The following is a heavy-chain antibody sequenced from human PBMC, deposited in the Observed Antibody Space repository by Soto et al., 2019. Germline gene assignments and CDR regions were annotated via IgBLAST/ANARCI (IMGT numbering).Heavy chain of an antibody. J-gene: IGHJ4*02. CDR3: ASSGWLL. CDR2: ISYDGNNT. V-gene: IGHV3-30-3*01. Sequence: QVQLVESGGIVVQPGRSLRLSCAASGFSFSNFALHWVRQAPGKGLEWMALISYDGNNTKYADSVKARFTISRDNSKNTLQLDSLRAEDTAVYYCASSGWLLWGQGTLVTVS. CDR1: GFSFSNFA. D-gene: IGHD5-12*01.